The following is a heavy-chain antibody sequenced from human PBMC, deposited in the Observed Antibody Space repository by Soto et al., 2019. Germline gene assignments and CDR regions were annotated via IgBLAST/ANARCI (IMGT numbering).Heavy chain of an antibody. D-gene: IGHD6-13*01. V-gene: IGHV1-2*02. CDR2: INPNSGGT. CDR3: ARVRPVYSSSWLGFDP. CDR1: GYTFTGYY. J-gene: IGHJ5*02. Sequence: QVQLVQSGAEVKKPGASVKVSCKASGYTFTGYYMHWVRQAPGQGLEWMGWINPNSGGTNYAQKFQGRVTMARHTSIRTAYMALCRLRYDDTGVYSCARVRPVYSSSWLGFDPWGQGTLVTVSS.